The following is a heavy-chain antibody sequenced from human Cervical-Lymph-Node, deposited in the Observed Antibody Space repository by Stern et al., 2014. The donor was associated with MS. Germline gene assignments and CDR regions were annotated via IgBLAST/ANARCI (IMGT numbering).Heavy chain of an antibody. CDR3: GRGGGDTWFDP. V-gene: IGHV1-69*06. D-gene: IGHD3-16*01. CDR1: GG. CDR2: VLPFVGTS. Sequence: VQLVESGAVVKKSGSSVKVSCKASGGISWVRQAPGQGLEWMGGVLPFVGTSNYAQKFQGRVTITADTSTNTVYLEVNSLPSDDTAVYYCGRGGGDTWFDPWGQGTLVTVSS. J-gene: IGHJ5*02.